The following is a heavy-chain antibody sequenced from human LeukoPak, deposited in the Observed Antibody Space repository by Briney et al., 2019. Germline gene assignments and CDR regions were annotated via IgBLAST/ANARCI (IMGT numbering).Heavy chain of an antibody. V-gene: IGHV1-8*01. CDR3: ARGARYCSSTSCYTRATVDAFDI. Sequence: ASVKVSCKASGYTFTSYDINWVRQATGQGLEWMGWMNPNSGNTGYAQKFQGRVTMTRNTSISTAYKELSSLRSEDTAVYYCARGARYCSSTSCYTRATVDAFDIWGQGTMVTVSS. D-gene: IGHD2-2*02. J-gene: IGHJ3*02. CDR1: GYTFTSYD. CDR2: MNPNSGNT.